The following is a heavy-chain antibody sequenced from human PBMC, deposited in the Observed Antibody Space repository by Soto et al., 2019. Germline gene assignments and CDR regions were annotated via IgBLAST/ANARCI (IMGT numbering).Heavy chain of an antibody. CDR1: GYSFGRYS. J-gene: IGHJ6*04. CDR3: ARDGAWEVFARDFRSHYGMDG. V-gene: IGHV1-46*01. D-gene: IGHD1-26*01. CDR2: INPSGGST. Sequence: VKGSWTTDGYSFGRYSMGWVSVNHTPGIELMGIINPSGGSTSYAQKFQGRVTMTRDTSTSTVYMELSSLRSEDTAVYYCARDGAWEVFARDFRSHYGMDGWGKGT.